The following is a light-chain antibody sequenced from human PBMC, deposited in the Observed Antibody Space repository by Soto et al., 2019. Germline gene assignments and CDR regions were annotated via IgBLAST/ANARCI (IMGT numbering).Light chain of an antibody. CDR2: GAS. J-gene: IGKJ4*01. CDR3: QHYGGSLT. CDR1: QSVSSSY. Sequence: ERVMTQSPATLSVSPCEIATLSCRASQSVSSSYLAWYQQKPGQAPRLLIYGASTRATVFPDRFSGSGSGTDFALTISRLEPEDFAVYYCQHYGGSLTFGGGTKVDIK. V-gene: IGKV3-20*01.